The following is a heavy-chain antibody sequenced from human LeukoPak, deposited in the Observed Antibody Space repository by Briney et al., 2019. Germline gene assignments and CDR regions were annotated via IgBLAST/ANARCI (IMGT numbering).Heavy chain of an antibody. CDR3: ATSFRSGWGFDS. CDR1: GASMRDHY. D-gene: IGHD6-19*01. V-gene: IGHV4-59*11. J-gene: IGHJ4*02. CDR2: IYYMLNA. Sequence: SETLSLTCAVSGASMRDHYWTWIRQPPGKGLEWIGNIYYMLNANSYDPSLKSRVSISMDTPGTQFSLKLNSVTAADTAVYYCATSFRSGWGFDSWGQGILVAVSS.